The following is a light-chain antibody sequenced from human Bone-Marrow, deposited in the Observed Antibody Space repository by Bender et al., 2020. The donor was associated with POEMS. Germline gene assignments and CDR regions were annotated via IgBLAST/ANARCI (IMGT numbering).Light chain of an antibody. J-gene: IGLJ2*01. Sequence: QSVLTQPPSASGTPGQRVTLSCSGSSSNVGTYTVSWYQQLPGTAPKLLIDTNNQRPSGVPDRFSGSQSGASASLAISGLQSEDEAEYYCAAWDDSLNGHVVFGGGTKLTVL. V-gene: IGLV1-44*01. CDR1: SSNVGTYT. CDR2: TNN. CDR3: AAWDDSLNGHVV.